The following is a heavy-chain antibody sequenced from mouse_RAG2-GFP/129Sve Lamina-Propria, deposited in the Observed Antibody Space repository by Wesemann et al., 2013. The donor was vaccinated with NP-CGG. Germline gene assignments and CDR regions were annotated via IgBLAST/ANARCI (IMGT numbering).Heavy chain of an antibody. D-gene: IGHD2-4*01. CDR3: ARGGLRQGYYFDY. CDR1: GYTFTSYW. J-gene: IGHJ2*01. CDR2: IYPSDSET. V-gene: IGHV1-61*01. Sequence: QVQLQQPGAELVRPGSSVKLSCKASGYTFTSYWMHWVKQRPGQGLEWIGNIYPSDSETHYNQKFKDKATLTVDKSSSTAYMQLSSLTSEDSAVYYCARGGLRQGYYFDYWGQGTTLTVSS.